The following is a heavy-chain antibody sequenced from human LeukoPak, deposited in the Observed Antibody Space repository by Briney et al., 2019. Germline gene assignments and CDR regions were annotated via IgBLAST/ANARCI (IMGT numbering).Heavy chain of an antibody. CDR1: GGSIRSYH. J-gene: IGHJ4*02. D-gene: IGHD3-10*01. V-gene: IGHV4-59*01. Sequence: SETLSLTCTVSGGSIRSYHWSWIRQPPGKGLEWIGYIYYSGNTNYNPPLKSRVSISVDTSKNQFSLKLTSVTAADTAVYYCARDRYYGSGSYYNWGQGTLVTVSS. CDR3: ARDRYYGSGSYYN. CDR2: IYYSGNT.